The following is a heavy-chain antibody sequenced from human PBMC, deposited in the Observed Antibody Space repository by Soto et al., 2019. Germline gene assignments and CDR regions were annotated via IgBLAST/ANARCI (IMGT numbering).Heavy chain of an antibody. Sequence: GGSLRLSCAASGFTFSSYAMSWVRQAPGKGLEWVSAISGSGGSTYYADSVKGRFTISRHNSKNTLYLQMNSLRAEDTAVYYCAKDLHSGYDFLPLCYFDYWGQGTLVTVSS. CDR3: AKDLHSGYDFLPLCYFDY. J-gene: IGHJ4*02. CDR1: GFTFSSYA. D-gene: IGHD5-12*01. CDR2: ISGSGGST. V-gene: IGHV3-23*01.